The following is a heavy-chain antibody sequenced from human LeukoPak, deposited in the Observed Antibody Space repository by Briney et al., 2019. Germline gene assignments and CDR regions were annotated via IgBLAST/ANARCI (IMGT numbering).Heavy chain of an antibody. CDR3: AKEPPLGGATWSGTSDGFDY. Sequence: PGGSLRLSCAASGFTFSSYAMSWVRQAPGKGLEWASAISGSGGSTYYADSVKGRFTISRDNSKNTLYLQMNSLRAEDTAVYYCAKEPPLGGATWSGTSDGFDYWGQGTLVTVSS. CDR1: GFTFSSYA. J-gene: IGHJ4*02. CDR2: ISGSGGST. D-gene: IGHD3-3*01. V-gene: IGHV3-23*01.